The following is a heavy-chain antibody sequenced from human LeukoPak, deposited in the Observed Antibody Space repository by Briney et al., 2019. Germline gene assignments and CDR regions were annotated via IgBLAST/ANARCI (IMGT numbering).Heavy chain of an antibody. Sequence: ASVKVSCKASGYTFTGYYMHWVRQAPGQGLEWMGWINPNSGGTNYAQKFQGRVTMTRDTSISTAYMELSRLRSDDTAVYYCARGFFDILTGWNDAFDIWGQGTMVTVSS. D-gene: IGHD3-9*01. CDR1: GYTFTGYY. CDR3: ARGFFDILTGWNDAFDI. J-gene: IGHJ3*02. CDR2: INPNSGGT. V-gene: IGHV1-2*02.